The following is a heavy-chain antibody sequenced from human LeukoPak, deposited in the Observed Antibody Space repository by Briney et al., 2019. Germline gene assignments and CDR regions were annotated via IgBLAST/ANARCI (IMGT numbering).Heavy chain of an antibody. Sequence: SETLSLTCTVSGGSIGTYYWSWIRQPPGKGLEWIGHIYYSGSTTYNPSLKSRVTISVDTPKNQFFLKLSSVTAADTAVYYCARQSGYFDSWGQGTLVTVSS. V-gene: IGHV4-59*08. CDR2: IYYSGST. J-gene: IGHJ4*02. CDR1: GGSIGTYY. D-gene: IGHD3-3*01. CDR3: ARQSGYFDS.